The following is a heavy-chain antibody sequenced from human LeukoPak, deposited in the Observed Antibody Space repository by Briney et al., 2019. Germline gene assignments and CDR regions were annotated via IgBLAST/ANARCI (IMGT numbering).Heavy chain of an antibody. V-gene: IGHV3-23*01. Sequence: GGSLRLSCAASGFTFSSYAMTWGRQAAGKGLEWVSAITGGGDTTYYADSVKGRFTISRDNSKNTLYLQMNNLRAEDTAIYYCAKAANYDILTGYYLDYWGQGTLVTVSS. CDR1: GFTFSSYA. CDR3: AKAANYDILTGYYLDY. CDR2: ITGGGDTT. D-gene: IGHD3-9*01. J-gene: IGHJ4*02.